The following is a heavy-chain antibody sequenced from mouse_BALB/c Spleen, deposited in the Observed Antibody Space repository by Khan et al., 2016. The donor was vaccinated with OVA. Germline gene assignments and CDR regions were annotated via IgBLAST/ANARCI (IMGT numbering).Heavy chain of an antibody. CDR2: IDPSSGYT. CDR1: GYTFTSYT. V-gene: IGHV1-4*01. D-gene: IGHD1-1*01. J-gene: IGHJ2*01. CDR3: ERSAFYGRSSDFDY. Sequence: QVQLQQSGAELARPGASVKMSCKASGYTFTSYTMHWIKQRPGQALEWIGYIDPSSGYTNYNQKFRDKATLTADKSSSTAYIQLSSLTSEDSAVHYCERSAFYGRSSDFDYWGPGTTLTVSS.